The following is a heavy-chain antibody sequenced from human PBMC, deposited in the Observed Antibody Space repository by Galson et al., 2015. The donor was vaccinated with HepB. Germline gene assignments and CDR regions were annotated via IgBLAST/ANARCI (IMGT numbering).Heavy chain of an antibody. CDR1: GFTFSSYG. CDR3: ARGTLGYSYGYLGY. J-gene: IGHJ2*01. CDR2: IWYDGSNK. V-gene: IGHV3-33*08. Sequence: SLRLSCAASGFTFSSYGMHWVRQAPGKGLEWVAVIWYDGSNKYYADSVKGRFTISRDNSKNTLYLQMNSLRAEDTAVYYCARGTLGYSYGYLGYWGRGTLVTVSS. D-gene: IGHD5-18*01.